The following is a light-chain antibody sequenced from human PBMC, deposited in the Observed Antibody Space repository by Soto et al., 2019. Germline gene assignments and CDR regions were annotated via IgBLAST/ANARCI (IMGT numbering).Light chain of an antibody. Sequence: QSVLTQPPSASASLGASVTLTCTLSSGYSNYKVDWHQQRPGKGPRFVMRVGTGGIVGSKGDGIPDRFSVLGSGLNRYLTIKNIQEEDESDYHCGADHGSGSNFVVFGGGTKVTVL. CDR1: SGYSNYK. V-gene: IGLV9-49*01. J-gene: IGLJ2*01. CDR2: VGTGGIVG. CDR3: GADHGSGSNFVV.